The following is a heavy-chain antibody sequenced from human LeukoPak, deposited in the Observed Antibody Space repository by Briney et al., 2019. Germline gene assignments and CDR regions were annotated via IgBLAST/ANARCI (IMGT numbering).Heavy chain of an antibody. CDR1: GFTFSSYG. CDR2: ISYDGSNK. D-gene: IGHD6-13*01. Sequence: GRSLRLSCAASGFTFSSYGMHWVRQAPGKGLEWVAVISYDGSNKYYADSVKGRFTISRDNSKNTLYLQMNSLRAEDTAVYYCAKGRYSSSWHSYDYWGQGTLVTVSS. CDR3: AKGRYSSSWHSYDY. V-gene: IGHV3-30*18. J-gene: IGHJ4*02.